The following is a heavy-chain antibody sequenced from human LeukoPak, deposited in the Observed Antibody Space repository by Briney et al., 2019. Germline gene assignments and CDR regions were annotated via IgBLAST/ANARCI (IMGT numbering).Heavy chain of an antibody. CDR3: ARIHCSSTSCYHPYFDY. CDR2: IYYSGST. Sequence: SQTLSLTCTVSGGSISSGGYYWSWIRQHPGKGLEWIGYIYYSGSTYYNPSLKSRVTISVDTSKNQFSLKLGSVTAADTAVYYCARIHCSSTSCYHPYFDYWGQGTLVTVSS. D-gene: IGHD2-2*01. V-gene: IGHV4-31*03. CDR1: GGSISSGGYY. J-gene: IGHJ4*02.